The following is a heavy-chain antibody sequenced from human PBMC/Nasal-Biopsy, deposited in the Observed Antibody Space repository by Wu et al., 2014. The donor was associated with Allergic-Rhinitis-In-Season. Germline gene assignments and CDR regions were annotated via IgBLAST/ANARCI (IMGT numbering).Heavy chain of an antibody. CDR2: INGEGRNK. V-gene: IGHV3-74*01. J-gene: IGHJ4*02. Sequence: LRLSCAASGFTFSSYWMHWVRQAPGMGLEWVSRINGEGRNKNYADFLKGRFTISRDNAKNTVYLEMKSLRVEDTAVYYCVRDLGYTAYAWKNWNDGFDYWGQGTLVTVSS. D-gene: IGHD1-1*01. CDR1: GFTFSSYW. CDR3: VRDLGYTAYAWKNWNDGFDY.